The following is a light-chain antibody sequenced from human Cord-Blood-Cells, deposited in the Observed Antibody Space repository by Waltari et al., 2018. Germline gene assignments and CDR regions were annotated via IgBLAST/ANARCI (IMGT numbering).Light chain of an antibody. CDR1: QSISSY. V-gene: IGKV1-39*01. J-gene: IGKJ2*01. Sequence: DIQMTQPPSSLSASVGHRVTITCRASQSISSYLNWYQENTGKAPKLLIYAASSVQSGVPSRFSGSGSGTDFTLTISSLQPEDFATYDCQQSYSTPYTFGQGTKLAIK. CDR2: AAS. CDR3: QQSYSTPYT.